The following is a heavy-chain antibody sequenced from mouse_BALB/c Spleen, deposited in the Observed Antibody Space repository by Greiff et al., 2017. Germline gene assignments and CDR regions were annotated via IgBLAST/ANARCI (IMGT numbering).Heavy chain of an antibody. CDR3: ARGGDGYDEGGAMDY. Sequence: DVQLQESGAELVKPGASVKLSCTASGFNIKDTYMHWVKQRPEQGLEWIGRIDPANGNTKYDPKFQGKATITADTSSNTAYLQLSSLTSEDTAVYYCARGGDGYDEGGAMDYWGQGTSVTVSS. V-gene: IGHV14-3*02. J-gene: IGHJ4*01. D-gene: IGHD2-2*01. CDR1: GFNIKDTY. CDR2: IDPANGNT.